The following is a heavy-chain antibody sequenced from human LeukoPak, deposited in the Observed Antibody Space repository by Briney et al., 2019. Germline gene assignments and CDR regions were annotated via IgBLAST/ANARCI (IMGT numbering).Heavy chain of an antibody. V-gene: IGHV1-2*02. Sequence: ASVKVSCKASGYTFTAYYIHWLRQAPGQGLEWMGWINPNSGGTNYAQKFQGRVTMTRDTSISTAYMELSRLRSDDTAVYYCARERSYYSSSLAFDYWGQGTLVTVSS. CDR2: INPNSGGT. CDR1: GYTFTAYY. CDR3: ARERSYYSSSLAFDY. J-gene: IGHJ4*02. D-gene: IGHD6-6*01.